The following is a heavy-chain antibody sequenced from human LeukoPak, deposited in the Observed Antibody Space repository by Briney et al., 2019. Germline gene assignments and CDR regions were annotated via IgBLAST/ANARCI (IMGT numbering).Heavy chain of an antibody. V-gene: IGHV1-69*13. Sequence: RWASVKVSCKASGGTFSSYAISWVRQAPGQGLEWTGGIIPIFGTANYAQKFQGRVTITADESTSTAYMELSSLRSEDTAVYYCARGGQQQLVFDYWGQGTLVTVSS. CDR2: IIPIFGTA. J-gene: IGHJ4*02. CDR3: ARGGQQQLVFDY. D-gene: IGHD6-13*01. CDR1: GGTFSSYA.